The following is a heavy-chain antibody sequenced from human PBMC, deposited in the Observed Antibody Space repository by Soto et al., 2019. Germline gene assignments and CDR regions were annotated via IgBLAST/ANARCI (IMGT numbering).Heavy chain of an antibody. CDR2: IKSKTDGGTT. Sequence: PGGSLRLSCAASGFTFSNAWMSWVRQAPGKGLEWVGRIKSKTDGGTTDYAAPVKGRFTISRDDSKNTLYLQMNSLKTEDTAVYYCTTRRPMTTGEMYYYYYMDVWGKGTTVTVSS. CDR1: GFTFSNAW. J-gene: IGHJ6*03. CDR3: TTRRPMTTGEMYYYYYMDV. V-gene: IGHV3-15*01. D-gene: IGHD4-4*01.